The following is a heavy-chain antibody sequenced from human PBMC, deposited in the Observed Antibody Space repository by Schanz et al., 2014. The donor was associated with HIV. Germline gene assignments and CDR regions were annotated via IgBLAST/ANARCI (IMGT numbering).Heavy chain of an antibody. J-gene: IGHJ6*02. CDR1: GFTFSNFA. Sequence: EVQMLESGGGSVQPGGSLRLSCAASGFTFSNFAMSWVRQAPGKGLEWVSSISGSGVSTFYAGSVKGRFAISRDKSKNTLYLQMNSLRVEDTAVYYCAREREESIAYYYYGMDVWGQGTAVTVSS. D-gene: IGHD1-26*01. CDR2: ISGSGVST. V-gene: IGHV3-23*01. CDR3: AREREESIAYYYYGMDV.